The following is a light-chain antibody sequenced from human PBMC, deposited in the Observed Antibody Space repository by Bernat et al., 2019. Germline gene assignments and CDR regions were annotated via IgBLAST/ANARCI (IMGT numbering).Light chain of an antibody. CDR2: GAS. V-gene: IGKV3-15*01. CDR3: QQYNNWPPLT. J-gene: IGKJ1*01. Sequence: EIVMTQSPATLSVSPGERATLSCRASQSVSNKLAWYQQKPVQAPRPLIYGASTRATGIPARFSGNGSGTEFTVTISSLQSEDFAVYYCQQYNNWPPLTFGQGTRVEIK. CDR1: QSVSNK.